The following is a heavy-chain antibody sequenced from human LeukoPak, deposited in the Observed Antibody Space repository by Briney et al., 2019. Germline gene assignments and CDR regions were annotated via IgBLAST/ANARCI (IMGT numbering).Heavy chain of an antibody. CDR1: GYTFNDYR. D-gene: IGHD1-26*01. Sequence: ASVRVSCKASGYTFNDYRMHWVRQVPGQGLEWMGWIDPNSGDTNYGQKLQGRVTMTTDTSTSTAYMELRSLRSDDTAVYYCARGGGSYRVDAFDIWGQGTMVTVSS. CDR3: ARGGGSYRVDAFDI. J-gene: IGHJ3*02. CDR2: IDPNSGDT. V-gene: IGHV1-18*04.